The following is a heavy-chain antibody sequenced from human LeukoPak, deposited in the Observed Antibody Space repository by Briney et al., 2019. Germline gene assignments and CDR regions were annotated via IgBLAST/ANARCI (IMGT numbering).Heavy chain of an antibody. J-gene: IGHJ4*02. V-gene: IGHV1-18*01. CDR2: ISAYNGYT. D-gene: IGHD3-22*01. CDR3: ARREEDSSGYDY. Sequence: ASVKVSCKASGYTFTNYGVSWVRQAPGQGLEWMGWISAYNGYTNYAQKLQGRVTMTTDTSTSTAYMELRSLRSDDTAVYYCARREEDSSGYDYWGQGTLVTVSS. CDR1: GYTFTNYG.